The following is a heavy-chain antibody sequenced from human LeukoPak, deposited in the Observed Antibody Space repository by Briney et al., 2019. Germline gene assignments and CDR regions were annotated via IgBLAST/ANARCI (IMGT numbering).Heavy chain of an antibody. CDR2: INHSGYT. V-gene: IGHV4-34*01. D-gene: IGHD1-7*01. CDR1: GESFSGYY. Sequence: SSETLSLTCAVYGESFSGYYWSWIRQPPGKGLEWIGEINHSGYTNYNPSLKSRVTILVDTSEKHFSLNLSSVTAADTAVYYCARLYKWNYGFDYWGQGTLVTVSS. CDR3: ARLYKWNYGFDY. J-gene: IGHJ4*02.